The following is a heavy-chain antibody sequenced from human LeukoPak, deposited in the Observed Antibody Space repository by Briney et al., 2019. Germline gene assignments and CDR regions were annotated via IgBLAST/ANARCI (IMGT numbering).Heavy chain of an antibody. CDR1: GFTFSSYG. D-gene: IGHD6-13*01. CDR3: AKPHRGIAAAHY. Sequence: GGSLRLSCAASGFTFSSYGMHWVRQAPGKGLEWVAFIRYDGSNKYYADSVKGRFSISRDNSKNTLYLQMNSLRAEDTAVYYCAKPHRGIAAAHYWGQGTLVTVSS. J-gene: IGHJ4*02. V-gene: IGHV3-30*02. CDR2: IRYDGSNK.